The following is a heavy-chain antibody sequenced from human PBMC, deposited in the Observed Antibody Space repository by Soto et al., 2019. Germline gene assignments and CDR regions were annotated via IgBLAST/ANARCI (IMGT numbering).Heavy chain of an antibody. Sequence: PSETLSLTCTVSGGSISSGGYYWSWIRQHPGKGLEWIGYIYYSGSTYYNPSLKSRVTISVDTSKNQFSLKLSSVTAADTAVYYCARAIIIGLRPPLVGHAFDIWGQGTMVTVSS. V-gene: IGHV4-31*03. J-gene: IGHJ3*02. D-gene: IGHD3-10*01. CDR1: GGSISSGGYY. CDR3: ARAIIIGLRPPLVGHAFDI. CDR2: IYYSGST.